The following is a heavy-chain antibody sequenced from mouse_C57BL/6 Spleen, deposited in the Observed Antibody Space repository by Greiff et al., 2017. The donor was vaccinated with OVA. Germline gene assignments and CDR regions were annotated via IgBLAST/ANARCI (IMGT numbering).Heavy chain of an antibody. CDR2: ISYSGST. CDR3: ARGGVYYWFAY. CDR1: GYSITSGYD. D-gene: IGHD1-1*01. Sequence: EVKLVESGPGMVKPSQSLSLTCTVTGYSITSGYDWHWIRHFPGNKLEWMGYISYSGSTNYNPSLKSRISITHDTSKNHFFLKLNSVTTDYTATYYCARGGVYYWFAYWGQGTPVTVSA. J-gene: IGHJ3*01. V-gene: IGHV3-1*01.